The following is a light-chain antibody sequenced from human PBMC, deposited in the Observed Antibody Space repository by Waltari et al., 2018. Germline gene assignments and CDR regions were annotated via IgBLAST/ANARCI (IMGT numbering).Light chain of an antibody. J-gene: IGLJ2*01. V-gene: IGLV1-40*01. CDR3: QYYDNSFVI. CDR1: NSNIGAGYY. CDR2: SDN. Sequence: QSVLTQPPSVSGAPGQRVTISCTGSNSNIGAGYYVHWYQQLPGTAPKLLIYSDNSRPSGVPDRFSGSKSGTSASLAITGLQAEDEADYYCQYYDNSFVIFGGGTKLTVL.